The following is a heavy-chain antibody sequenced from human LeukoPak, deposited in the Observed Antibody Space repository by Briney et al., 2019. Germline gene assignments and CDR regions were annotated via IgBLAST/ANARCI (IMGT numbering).Heavy chain of an antibody. CDR1: GFAFSSYD. Sequence: LAGGSLRLSCAASGFAFSSYDMHWVRQAPGKGLEWVAVISYDGSDKYYVDSVKGRFTISRDNSKNTLYLQMNSLKAEDAAVYYCARVLSGSYDNYFDYWGQGTLVTVSS. V-gene: IGHV3-30*03. CDR3: ARVLSGSYDNYFDY. J-gene: IGHJ4*02. D-gene: IGHD1-26*01. CDR2: ISYDGSDK.